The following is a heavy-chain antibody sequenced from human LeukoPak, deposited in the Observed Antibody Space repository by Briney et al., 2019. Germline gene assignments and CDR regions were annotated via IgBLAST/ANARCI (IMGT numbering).Heavy chain of an antibody. CDR2: ISSSSSYI. V-gene: IGHV3-21*01. J-gene: IGHJ4*02. CDR3: ARDRGVGQQLGRTLDY. D-gene: IGHD6-13*01. Sequence: GGSLRLSCAASGFTFSSYSMNWVRQAPGKGLEWVSSISSSSSYIYYADSVKGRFTISRDNAKNSLYLQMNSLRAEDTAVYYCARDRGVGQQLGRTLDYWGQGTLVTVS. CDR1: GFTFSSYS.